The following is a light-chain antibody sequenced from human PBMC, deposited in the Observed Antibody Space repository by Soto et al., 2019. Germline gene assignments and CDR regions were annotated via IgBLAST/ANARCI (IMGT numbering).Light chain of an antibody. CDR3: QQYGGSPPVS. J-gene: IGKJ3*01. Sequence: EIVLTQSPGTLSLSPGERATLSCRASQSISSSYLAWYQQKPGQAPRLLIYGTSSRATGIPDRFSGNGSGTDVTLPISRLEPEDFAVYYGQQYGGSPPVSFGPGTKVDIK. CDR2: GTS. CDR1: QSISSSY. V-gene: IGKV3-20*01.